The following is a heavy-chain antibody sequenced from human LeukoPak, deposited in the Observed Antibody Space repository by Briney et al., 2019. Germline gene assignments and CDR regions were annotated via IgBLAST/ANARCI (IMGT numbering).Heavy chain of an antibody. V-gene: IGHV3-11*06. CDR2: LSSRSSYT. CDR3: ARIGSGYSLDY. Sequence: GGSLRLSCAASGFTISDYYMSWIRQAPGKGLEWVSYLSSRSSYTKYADSVKGRFTISRDNAKNSLALQMTSLRVEDTAVYFCARIGSGYSLDYWGQGTLVTVSS. D-gene: IGHD3-22*01. CDR1: GFTISDYY. J-gene: IGHJ4*02.